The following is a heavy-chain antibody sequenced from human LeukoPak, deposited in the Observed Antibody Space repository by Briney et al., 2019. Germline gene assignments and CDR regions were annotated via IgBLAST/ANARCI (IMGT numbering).Heavy chain of an antibody. CDR3: AKDTHKWELLGAFDI. V-gene: IGHV3-30*02. D-gene: IGHD1-26*01. Sequence: GGSLRLSCAASGFTFSSYGMHWVRQAPGKGLEWVAFIRYDGSNKYYADSVKGRFTISRDNSKNTLYLQMNSLRAEDTAVYYCAKDTHKWELLGAFDIWGQGTMVTVSS. J-gene: IGHJ3*02. CDR2: IRYDGSNK. CDR1: GFTFSSYG.